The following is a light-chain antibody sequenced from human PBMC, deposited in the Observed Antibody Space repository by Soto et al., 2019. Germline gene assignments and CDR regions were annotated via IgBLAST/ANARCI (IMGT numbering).Light chain of an antibody. CDR1: SSDVGGYNY. V-gene: IGLV2-8*01. Sequence: QSALTQPPSASGSPGQSVTISCTGTSSDVGGYNYVSWYQQHPGKAPKLMIYEVSKRPSGVPDRFSGSKSGNTASLTVSGLQAEEEADYYCSSYAGSNNYVFGTGTRSPS. J-gene: IGLJ1*01. CDR2: EVS. CDR3: SSYAGSNNYV.